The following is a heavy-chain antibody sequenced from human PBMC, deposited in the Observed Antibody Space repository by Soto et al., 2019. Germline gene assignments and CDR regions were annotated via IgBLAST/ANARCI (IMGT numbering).Heavy chain of an antibody. D-gene: IGHD6-19*01. Sequence: SETLSLTCAVYGGSFSDYYWSWIRQPPGKGLEWIGEINHSGSTNQNPSLESRVSISVDKSKSQFSLKLSSVTAADTAVYYCARGKWLDNDWGQGTLVTVSS. CDR2: INHSGST. CDR3: ARGKWLDND. CDR1: GGSFSDYY. J-gene: IGHJ1*01. V-gene: IGHV4-34*01.